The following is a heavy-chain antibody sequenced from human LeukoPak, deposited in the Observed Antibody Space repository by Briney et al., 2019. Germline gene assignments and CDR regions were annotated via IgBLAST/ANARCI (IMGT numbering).Heavy chain of an antibody. CDR3: ARLKFYDSTGYSPGYYMDV. J-gene: IGHJ6*03. D-gene: IGHD3-22*01. CDR1: GGSIISNY. CDR2: IYGSGIT. V-gene: IGHV4-4*07. Sequence: SETLSLTCTVSGGSIISNYWSWIRQSAETGLECTGRIYGSGITDYNPSLKSRVTMSLDTSRKQFSLRLTSVTAADTAVYYCARLKFYDSTGYSPGYYMDVWGKGTTVSVFS.